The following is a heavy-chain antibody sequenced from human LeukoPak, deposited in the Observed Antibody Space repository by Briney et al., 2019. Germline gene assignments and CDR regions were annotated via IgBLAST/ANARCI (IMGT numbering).Heavy chain of an antibody. CDR2: IYYSGST. D-gene: IGHD3-22*01. V-gene: IGHV4-59*01. J-gene: IGHJ4*02. Sequence: SETLSLTCTVSGGSISSYYWSWIRQPPGKGLEWIGYIYYSGSTNYNPSLKSRVTISVDTSKNQFSLKLSSVTAADTAVYYCAITNDSSDYLFDYWGQGTLVTVSS. CDR1: GGSISSYY. CDR3: AITNDSSDYLFDY.